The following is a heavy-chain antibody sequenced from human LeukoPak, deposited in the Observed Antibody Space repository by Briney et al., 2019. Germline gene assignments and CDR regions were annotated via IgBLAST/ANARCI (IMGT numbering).Heavy chain of an antibody. Sequence: PGGSLRLSCAASGFTFSDYYMSWIRQAPGKGLEWVSYISSSGSTIYYADSVKGRFTISRDNSKNTLYLEMNSLKVEDTAIYYCARSFSSRFSSPRRPYYFDYWGQGTLVTVSS. V-gene: IGHV3-11*01. CDR2: ISSSGSTI. D-gene: IGHD6-13*01. CDR3: ARSFSSRFSSPRRPYYFDY. J-gene: IGHJ4*02. CDR1: GFTFSDYY.